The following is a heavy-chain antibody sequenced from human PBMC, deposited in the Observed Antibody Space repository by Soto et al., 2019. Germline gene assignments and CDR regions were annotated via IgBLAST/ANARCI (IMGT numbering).Heavy chain of an antibody. CDR3: AASTFQSGVSGYFHLDH. CDR1: GDTFSNQA. D-gene: IGHD3-3*01. V-gene: IGHV1-69*06. CDR2: IIPLFDSA. J-gene: IGHJ4*02. Sequence: QVHLVQSGTEVKKPGSSVKVSCKTSGDTFSNQAISWVRQAPGQGLEWIGGIIPLFDSASYAQRSHDRVTITADKFTNTVYTELRSLTSEDTAVYYCAASTFQSGVSGYFHLDHWGQGTLVTVSS.